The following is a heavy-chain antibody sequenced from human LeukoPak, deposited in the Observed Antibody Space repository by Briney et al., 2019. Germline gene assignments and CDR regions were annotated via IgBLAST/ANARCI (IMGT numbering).Heavy chain of an antibody. CDR1: GNTFTKYY. D-gene: IGHD6-19*01. J-gene: IGHJ2*01. V-gene: IGHV1-46*01. CDR3: ARSGSSGWYHFDL. Sequence: ASVQVSCKASGNTFTKYYIHCVPQAPGQGRNWMGVIHPSGGSTSYAQKFQGRVTMTRDTSASTVYMELSSLRSEDTAVYYCARSGSSGWYHFDLWGRGTLVTVSS. CDR2: IHPSGGST.